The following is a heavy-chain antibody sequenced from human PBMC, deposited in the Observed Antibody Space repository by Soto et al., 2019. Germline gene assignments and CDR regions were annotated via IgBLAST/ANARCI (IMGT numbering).Heavy chain of an antibody. D-gene: IGHD3-9*01. J-gene: IGHJ4*02. CDR3: ARSPYDILTGYLDY. Sequence: PGGSLRLSCAASGFNILRYAMTWVRQAPGKGLEWVAIVCNDGSNKYYADSVKGRFTISRDNSKNTLYLQMNSLRAEDTAVYYCARSPYDILTGYLDYWGQGTLVTVSS. CDR1: GFNILRYA. V-gene: IGHV3-33*08. CDR2: VCNDGSNK.